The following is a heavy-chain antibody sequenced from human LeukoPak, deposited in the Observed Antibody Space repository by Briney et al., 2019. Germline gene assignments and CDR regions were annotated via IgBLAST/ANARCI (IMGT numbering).Heavy chain of an antibody. J-gene: IGHJ3*02. CDR2: ISYDGSNK. CDR1: GFTFSSYG. V-gene: IGHV3-30*03. CDR3: ARDRPDSSSSGAFDI. Sequence: GGSLRLSCAASGFTFSSYGMHWVRQAPGKGLEWVAVISYDGSNKYYADSVKGRFTISRDNSKNTLYLQMNSLRAEDTAVYYCARDRPDSSSSGAFDIWGQGTMVTVSS. D-gene: IGHD6-6*01.